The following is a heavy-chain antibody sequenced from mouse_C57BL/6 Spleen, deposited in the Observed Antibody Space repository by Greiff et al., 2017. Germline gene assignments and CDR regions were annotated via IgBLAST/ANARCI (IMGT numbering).Heavy chain of an antibody. CDR3: ARDMDYYGFDY. CDR1: GFTFSDYY. J-gene: IGHJ2*01. Sequence: EVQLVESEGGLVQPGSSMKLSCTASGFTFSDYYMAWVRQVPEKGLEWVANINYDGSSTYYLDSLKSRFIISRDNAKNILYLQMSSLKSEDTATYYCARDMDYYGFDYWGQGTTLTVSS. D-gene: IGHD1-1*01. V-gene: IGHV5-16*01. CDR2: INYDGSST.